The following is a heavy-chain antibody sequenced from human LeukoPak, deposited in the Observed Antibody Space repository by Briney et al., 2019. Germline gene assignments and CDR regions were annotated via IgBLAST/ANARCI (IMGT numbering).Heavy chain of an antibody. J-gene: IGHJ5*02. Sequence: PSETLSLTCAVYGGSFSNNFWNWIRQTPGKGLEWIGEISHSGSTNYNPSLKSRLTMSVDTSTNQFSLKVTSVTAADTAVYYCAKHGVRGRDWFCTSSNCHQRWFDPWGQGTPVTVSS. D-gene: IGHD2-2*01. V-gene: IGHV4-34*01. CDR3: AKHGVRGRDWFCTSSNCHQRWFDP. CDR1: GGSFSNNF. CDR2: ISHSGST.